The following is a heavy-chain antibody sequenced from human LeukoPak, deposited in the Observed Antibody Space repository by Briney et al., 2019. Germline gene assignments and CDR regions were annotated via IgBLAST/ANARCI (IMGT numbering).Heavy chain of an antibody. CDR2: IYYSGST. CDR1: GGSISSYY. CDR3: ARHNYYDSSAIDY. J-gene: IGHJ4*02. D-gene: IGHD3-22*01. Sequence: SETLSLTCTVSGGSISSYYWSWIRQPPGNGLEWIGYIYYSGSTYYSPSLQRRVAISVDTSKNQFSLRLTSVTAADTATYYCARHNYYDSSAIDYWGQGTLVTVSS. V-gene: IGHV4-59*08.